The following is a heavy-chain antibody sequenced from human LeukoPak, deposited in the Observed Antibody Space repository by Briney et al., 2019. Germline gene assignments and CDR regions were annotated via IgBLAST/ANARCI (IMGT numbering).Heavy chain of an antibody. CDR1: GGSIDITNY. CDR3: TRENRPFCPFAY. V-gene: IGHV4-4*02. Sequence: SETLSLTSAVSGGSIDITNYWSWVRQAPGKGLEWIGEISHSGTTNYSPSLRSRVAMSLDRANNQFSLNLTSVTDADTAVYYCTRENRPFCPFAYWGQGVLVTVSS. J-gene: IGHJ4*02. D-gene: IGHD2/OR15-2a*01. CDR2: ISHSGTT.